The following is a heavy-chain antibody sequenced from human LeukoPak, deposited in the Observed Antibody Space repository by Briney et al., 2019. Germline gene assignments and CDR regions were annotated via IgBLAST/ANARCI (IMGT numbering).Heavy chain of an antibody. CDR1: GFTFSSYA. CDR2: ISYDGSNK. D-gene: IGHD2-2*01. CDR3: ARGPPLQYRLLLSYFDY. V-gene: IGHV3-30*04. J-gene: IGHJ4*02. Sequence: GGSLRLSCAASGFTFSSYAMHWVRQAPGKGLEWVAVISYDGSNKYYADSVKGRFTISRDNSKNTLYLQMNSLRAEDTAVYYCARGPPLQYRLLLSYFDYWGQGTLVTVSS.